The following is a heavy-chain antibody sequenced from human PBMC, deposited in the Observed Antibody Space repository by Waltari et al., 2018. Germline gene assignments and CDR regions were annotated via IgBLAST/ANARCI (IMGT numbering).Heavy chain of an antibody. Sequence: EVQVVESGVGLVQPGGSLRLPCAASAFPFSSSWMTWVRQAPGKGLEWVANIKTDGSETYYVDSVKGRFTISRDNTKNSLYLQMSSLRAEDTAVYYCAIGGVETSWYWRYWGQGTLVTVSS. V-gene: IGHV3-7*01. D-gene: IGHD6-13*01. J-gene: IGHJ4*02. CDR3: AIGGVETSWYWRY. CDR2: IKTDGSET. CDR1: AFPFSSSW.